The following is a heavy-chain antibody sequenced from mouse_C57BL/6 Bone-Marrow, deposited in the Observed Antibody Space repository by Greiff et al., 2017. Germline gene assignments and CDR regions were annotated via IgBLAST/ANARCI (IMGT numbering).Heavy chain of an antibody. CDR1: GYTFTSYW. CDR3: ARHDYDKDSWYFDV. CDR2: IHPDSGST. Sequence: QVQLQQPGAELVKPGASVKLSCKASGYTFTSYWMHWVKQRPGQGLEWIGMIHPDSGSTNYNEKFKSKATLTVDKSSSTAYMQLSSLTSEDSAVYYCARHDYDKDSWYFDVWGTGTTVTVSS. V-gene: IGHV1-64*01. D-gene: IGHD2-4*01. J-gene: IGHJ1*03.